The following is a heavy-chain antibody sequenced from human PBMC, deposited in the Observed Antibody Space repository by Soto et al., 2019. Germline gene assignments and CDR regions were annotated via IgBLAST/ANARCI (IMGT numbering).Heavy chain of an antibody. D-gene: IGHD3-3*01. V-gene: IGHV4-31*03. CDR2: IYYSGST. CDR1: GGSISSGGYY. J-gene: IGHJ5*02. CDR3: ARNPFLEWFPGWFDP. Sequence: PSETLSLTCTVSGGSISSGGYYWSWIRQHPGKGLEWTGYIYYSGSTYYNPSLKSRVTISVDTSKNQFSLKLSSVTAADTAVYYCARNPFLEWFPGWFDPWGQGTLVTVSS.